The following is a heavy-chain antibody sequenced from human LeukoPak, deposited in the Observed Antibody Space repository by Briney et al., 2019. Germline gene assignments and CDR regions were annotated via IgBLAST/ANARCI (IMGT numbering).Heavy chain of an antibody. V-gene: IGHV5-51*01. CDR1: GYRFTSYW. D-gene: IGHD4-17*01. CDR3: ARQGSTVTMDY. CDR2: INPGDSDT. J-gene: IGHJ4*02. Sequence: GESLKISCKGSGYRFTSYWIGWVRQMPGKGLEWMGIINPGDSDTRYSPSFQGHVTISADKSISTTYLQWSSLKASDSAIYYCARQGSTVTMDYWGQGTLVTVSS.